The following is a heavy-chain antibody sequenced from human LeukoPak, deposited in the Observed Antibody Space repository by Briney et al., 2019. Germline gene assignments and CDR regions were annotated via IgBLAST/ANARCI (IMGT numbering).Heavy chain of an antibody. D-gene: IGHD3-10*01. CDR1: DGSISGYY. J-gene: IGHJ6*03. CDR2: IHYVGGT. V-gene: IGHV4-59*01. CDR3: ARLGYGSGTPYYCFYMDA. Sequence: SETLSLTCTVPDGSISGYYWSWIRQPPGKGLEWIGYIHYVGGTNYNPSLRSRVTFSRDTSKNQFSLKLRSVTAADTAVYFCARLGYGSGTPYYCFYMDAWGSGTTVTVSS.